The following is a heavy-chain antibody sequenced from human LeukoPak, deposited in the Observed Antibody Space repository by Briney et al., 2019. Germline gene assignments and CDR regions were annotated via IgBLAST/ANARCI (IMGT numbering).Heavy chain of an antibody. CDR2: IRYDGRNK. Sequence: PGGSLRLSCAASGFTFSSYGMHWVRQAPGKGLDWVAFIRYDGRNKYYADSVKGRFTISRDNAKNSLYLQMNSLRAEDTAVYYCARVRFLEWLAQGSYYYYYMDVWGKGTTVTVSS. D-gene: IGHD3-3*01. J-gene: IGHJ6*03. CDR1: GFTFSSYG. CDR3: ARVRFLEWLAQGSYYYYYMDV. V-gene: IGHV3-30*02.